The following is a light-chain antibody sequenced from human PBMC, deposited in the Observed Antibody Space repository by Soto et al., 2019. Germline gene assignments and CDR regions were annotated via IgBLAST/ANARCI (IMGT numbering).Light chain of an antibody. CDR1: QSISGW. V-gene: IGKV1-5*01. J-gene: IGKJ1*01. CDR3: QQYDTYSWT. CDR2: DAS. Sequence: DIQMTQSPSTLSASVGDRVTITCRASQSISGWLAWYQQKPGKAPSLLIYDASSLESGVPSRFSGSGAGTEFTLTISSLQPDDFATYYCQQYDTYSWTFGQGTKVDIK.